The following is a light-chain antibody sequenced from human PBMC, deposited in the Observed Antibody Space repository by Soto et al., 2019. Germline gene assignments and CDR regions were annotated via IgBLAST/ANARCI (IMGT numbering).Light chain of an antibody. V-gene: IGLV2-14*01. Sequence: QSALTQPASVSGSPGQSITISCTGTSSDVGAYKYVSWYQQHPGKAPKLMIYEVSNRPSGVSNRFSGSKSANTASLTISGLQAVDEADYYCSSYTSSSTLVVFGGGTKLTVL. CDR3: SSYTSSSTLVV. CDR1: SSDVGAYKY. J-gene: IGLJ2*01. CDR2: EVS.